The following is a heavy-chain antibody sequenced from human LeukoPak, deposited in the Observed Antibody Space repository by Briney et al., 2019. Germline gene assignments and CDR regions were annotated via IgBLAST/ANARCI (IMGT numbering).Heavy chain of an antibody. CDR2: IYYSGST. J-gene: IGHJ4*02. V-gene: IGHV4-39*01. CDR3: ARQYGGYNGNFDY. Sequence: SETLSLTCTVSGGSISSSSYYWGWIRQPPGKGLEWIGSIYYSGSTYYNPSLKSRVTISVDTSKNQSSLKLSSVTAADTAVYYCARQYGGYNGNFDYWGQGTLVTVPS. CDR1: GGSISSSSYY. D-gene: IGHD5-12*01.